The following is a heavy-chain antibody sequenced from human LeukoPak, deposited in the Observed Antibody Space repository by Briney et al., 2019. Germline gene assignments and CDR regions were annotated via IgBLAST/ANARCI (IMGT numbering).Heavy chain of an antibody. V-gene: IGHV3-21*01. CDR1: GFAFSSYT. D-gene: IGHD2-15*01. Sequence: PGESLRLSCAASGFAFSSYTMNWVRQAPGKGLEWVSYISSSSSYIYYADSVKGRFTISRDNAENSLYLQMNSLRAEDTAVYYCARGSEGYCSGGGCYYGMDVWGQGTTVTVSS. CDR2: ISSSSSYI. CDR3: ARGSEGYCSGGGCYYGMDV. J-gene: IGHJ6*01.